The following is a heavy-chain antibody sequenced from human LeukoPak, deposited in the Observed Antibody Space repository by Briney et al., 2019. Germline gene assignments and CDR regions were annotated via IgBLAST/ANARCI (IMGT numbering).Heavy chain of an antibody. CDR2: ISTSSSYI. Sequence: GGSLRLSCAASGFTFSDFAMNWVRQAPGKGLEWVSSISTSSSYIYYADSVKGRFTISRDNSKNTLYLQMNSLRAEDTAVYYCAKDARVRGVITLDYWGQGTLVTVSS. J-gene: IGHJ4*02. CDR1: GFTFSDFA. D-gene: IGHD3-10*01. CDR3: AKDARVRGVITLDY. V-gene: IGHV3-21*04.